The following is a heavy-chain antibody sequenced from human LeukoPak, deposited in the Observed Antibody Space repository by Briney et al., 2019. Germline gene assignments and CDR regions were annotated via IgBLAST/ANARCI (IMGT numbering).Heavy chain of an antibody. Sequence: SETPSLTCTVSGGSIGSYYWSWIRQPPGKGLEWIGYIYYSGSTNYNPSLKSRVTISEDTSKNQFSLKLSSVTAADTAVYYCARSTAVGVGYYYGMDVWGQGTTVTVSS. CDR2: IYYSGST. CDR1: GGSIGSYY. V-gene: IGHV4-59*01. D-gene: IGHD1-26*01. J-gene: IGHJ6*02. CDR3: ARSTAVGVGYYYGMDV.